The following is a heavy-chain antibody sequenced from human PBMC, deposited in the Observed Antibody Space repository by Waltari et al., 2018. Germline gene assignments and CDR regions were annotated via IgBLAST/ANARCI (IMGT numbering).Heavy chain of an antibody. V-gene: IGHV1-69*08. CDR1: GGTFSSYT. D-gene: IGHD3-22*01. J-gene: IGHJ2*01. CDR2: IIPSLGIA. Sequence: QVQLVQSGAEVKKPGSSVKVSCKASGGTFSSYTISWVRQAPGQGLEWMGRIIPSLGIANYAQKCQGRVTITADKSTSTAYMELSSLRSEDTAVYYCARDLTDSSGYWYFDLWGRGTLVTVSS. CDR3: ARDLTDSSGYWYFDL.